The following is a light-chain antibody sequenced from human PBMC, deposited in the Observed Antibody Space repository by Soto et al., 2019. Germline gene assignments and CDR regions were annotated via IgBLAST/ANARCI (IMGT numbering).Light chain of an antibody. Sequence: EIVMTQSPATLSVSPGERATLSCRASQTVSSSLAWYQQKPGQAPRLLIYEASNRATGIPARFSGSGSGTDFTLTISRLEPEDFAVYYCQQYKNGWTFGQGTKVDIK. CDR3: QQYKNGWT. CDR2: EAS. V-gene: IGKV3D-15*01. CDR1: QTVSSS. J-gene: IGKJ1*01.